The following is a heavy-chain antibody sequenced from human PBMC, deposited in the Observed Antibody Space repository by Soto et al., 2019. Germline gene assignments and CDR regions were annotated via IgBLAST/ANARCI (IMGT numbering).Heavy chain of an antibody. Sequence: QVQLVESGGGLVKPGGSLRLSCAASGFTFSDYYMSWIRQAPGKGLEWVSYISSSGSTIYYADSVKGRFTISRDNAKNSLYQKQNRKREEDSAVYYCARDSYCSSNRCDWLPYYMDVWGKGTTVTVSS. V-gene: IGHV3-11*01. CDR3: ARDSYCSSNRCDWLPYYMDV. J-gene: IGHJ6*03. CDR2: ISSSGSTI. D-gene: IGHD2-2*01. CDR1: GFTFSDYY.